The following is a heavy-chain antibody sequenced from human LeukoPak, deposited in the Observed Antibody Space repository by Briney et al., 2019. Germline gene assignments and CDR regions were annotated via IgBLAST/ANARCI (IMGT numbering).Heavy chain of an antibody. V-gene: IGHV1-24*01. Sequence: ASVKVSCKVSGYTLTELSMHWVRQAPGKGLEWVGGFDPEDGETIYAQKFQGRVTMTEDTSTDTAYMELSSLRSEDTVVYYCATGRPLGHTMVRGVILHYFDYWGQGTLVTVSS. J-gene: IGHJ4*02. CDR1: GYTLTELS. CDR3: ATGRPLGHTMVRGVILHYFDY. CDR2: FDPEDGET. D-gene: IGHD3-10*01.